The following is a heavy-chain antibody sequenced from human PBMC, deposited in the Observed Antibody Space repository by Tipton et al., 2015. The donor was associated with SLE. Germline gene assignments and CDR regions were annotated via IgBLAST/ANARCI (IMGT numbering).Heavy chain of an antibody. CDR1: GGSINSYY. Sequence: TLSLTCTVSGGSINSYYWSWIRQPPGKGLEWIGYIYYSGSTNYNPSLKSRVTISVDTSKNQFSLKLSSVTAADTAVYYCARGRGSSSSGHYWGQGTLVTVSS. CDR3: ARGRGSSSSGHY. D-gene: IGHD6-6*01. V-gene: IGHV4-59*12. CDR2: IYYSGST. J-gene: IGHJ4*02.